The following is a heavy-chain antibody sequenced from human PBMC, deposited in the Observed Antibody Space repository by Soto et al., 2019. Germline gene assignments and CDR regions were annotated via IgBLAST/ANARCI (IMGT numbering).Heavy chain of an antibody. CDR1: GYTFTSYG. Sequence: QVQLVQSGAEVKKPGASVKVSCKASGYTFTSYGISWVRQAPGQGLEWMGWISAYNGNTNYAQKLQGRVTMTTDTSTSTAYMELRSLSSDDTAVYYCARMAGYSSSWYTPLATYDAFDIWGQGTMVTVSS. CDR3: ARMAGYSSSWYTPLATYDAFDI. J-gene: IGHJ3*02. CDR2: ISAYNGNT. V-gene: IGHV1-18*01. D-gene: IGHD6-13*01.